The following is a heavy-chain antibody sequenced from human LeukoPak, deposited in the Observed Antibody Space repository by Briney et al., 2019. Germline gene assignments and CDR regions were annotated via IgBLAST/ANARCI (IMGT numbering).Heavy chain of an antibody. CDR1: GFTFDDYG. CDR3: ARAGSYGDYVTYYYYYMDV. D-gene: IGHD4-17*01. V-gene: IGHV3-20*04. CDR2: LNWNGGSP. J-gene: IGHJ6*03. Sequence: GGSLRLSCAASGFTFDDYGMSWVRQAPGKGLEWVCGLNWNGGSPNCADPVKGRFTISRDNAKNSLYLQMNTLKVEDTALYYCARAGSYGDYVTYYYYYMDVWGKGTTVTVSS.